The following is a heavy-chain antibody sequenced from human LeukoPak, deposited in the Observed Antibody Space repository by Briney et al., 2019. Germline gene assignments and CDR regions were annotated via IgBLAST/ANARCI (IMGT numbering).Heavy chain of an antibody. J-gene: IGHJ5*02. CDR3: ARKNGANNGFDP. Sequence: ASVKVSCKASGYTFTGYYIHWVRQAPGQGLEWMGWINPNTGGTHYARNFEGRVTMTRDTSISTAYMELTRLRSDDTAFYYCARKNGANNGFDPWGQGTLVTVSS. D-gene: IGHD1-26*01. CDR1: GYTFTGYY. CDR2: INPNTGGT. V-gene: IGHV1-2*02.